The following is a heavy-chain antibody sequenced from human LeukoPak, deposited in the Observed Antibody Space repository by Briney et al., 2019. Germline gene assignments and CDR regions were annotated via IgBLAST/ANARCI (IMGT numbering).Heavy chain of an antibody. CDR3: ARDMTGYCDY. Sequence: GGSLRLSCAASGFTLSSYWMSWVRQAPGKGLEWVANIKQDGSEKSYVDSVKGRFAISRDNAKNSLYLQMNSLRAEDTAVYFCARDMTGYCDYRGQGTLVTVSS. V-gene: IGHV3-7*01. CDR2: IKQDGSEK. J-gene: IGHJ4*02. CDR1: GFTLSSYW. D-gene: IGHD2-15*01.